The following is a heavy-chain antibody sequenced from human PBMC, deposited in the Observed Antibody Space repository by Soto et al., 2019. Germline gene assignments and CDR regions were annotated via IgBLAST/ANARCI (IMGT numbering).Heavy chain of an antibody. J-gene: IGHJ4*02. D-gene: IGHD3-9*01. CDR3: TRGAERTVPPTVQRHLDWVCGH. Sequence: PGGSLRLSCAASEFTFSNYAMSWVRQAPGKGLEWVSAISYGGGTTYYADSVKGRFTISRDNSKNTLYLQMNTLQASDTATYYCTRGAERTVPPTVQRHLDWVCGHWGQGTPVTVSS. CDR1: EFTFSNYA. V-gene: IGHV3-23*01. CDR2: ISYGGGTT.